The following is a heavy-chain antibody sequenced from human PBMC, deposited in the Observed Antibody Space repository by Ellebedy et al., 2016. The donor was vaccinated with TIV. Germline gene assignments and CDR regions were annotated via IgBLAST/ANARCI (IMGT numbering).Heavy chain of an antibody. CDR2: IIPIFGTA. V-gene: IGHV1-69*13. J-gene: IGHJ5*02. CDR1: GGTFSSYT. Sequence: SVKVSXXASGGTFSSYTISWVRQAPGQGLEWMGGIIPIFGTANYAQKFQDRVTITADESTRTAYMELSSLRSEDTAMYYCARDFLRAPDGSESYNNWFDPWGQGTLVTVSS. CDR3: ARDFLRAPDGSESYNNWFDP. D-gene: IGHD3-10*01.